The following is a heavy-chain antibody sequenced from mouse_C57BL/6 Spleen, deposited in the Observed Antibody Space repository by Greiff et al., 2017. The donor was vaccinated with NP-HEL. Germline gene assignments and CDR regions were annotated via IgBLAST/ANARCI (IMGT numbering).Heavy chain of an antibody. V-gene: IGHV1-82*01. CDR3: ARSYGYDWYFDV. CDR1: GYAFSSSW. Sequence: QVQLQQSGPELVKPGASVKISCKASGYAFSSSWMNWVKQRPGKGLEWIGRIYPGDGDTNYNGKFKGKATLTADKSSSTAYMQLSSLTSEDSAVYFCARSYGYDWYFDVWGTGTTVTVSS. CDR2: IYPGDGDT. D-gene: IGHD2-2*01. J-gene: IGHJ1*03.